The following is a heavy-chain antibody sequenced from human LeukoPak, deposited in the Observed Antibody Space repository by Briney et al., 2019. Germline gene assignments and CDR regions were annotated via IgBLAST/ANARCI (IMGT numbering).Heavy chain of an antibody. CDR3: AKDQDYYDSSGYYYELIDY. V-gene: IGHV3-23*01. D-gene: IGHD3-22*01. CDR1: GFTFSSYA. Sequence: GALRLSCAASGFTFSSYAMSWVRQAPGKGLEWVSAISGSGGSTYYADSVKGRFTISRDNSKNTLYLQMNSLRAEDTAVYYCAKDQDYYDSSGYYYELIDYWGQGTLVTVSS. CDR2: ISGSGGST. J-gene: IGHJ4*02.